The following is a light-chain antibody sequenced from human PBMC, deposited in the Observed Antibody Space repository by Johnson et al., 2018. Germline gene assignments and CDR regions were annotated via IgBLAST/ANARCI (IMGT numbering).Light chain of an antibody. CDR3: GTWDSSLSAGNV. J-gene: IGLJ1*01. Sequence: QSVLTQPPSVSAAPGQKVTISCYGSSSNIGNNYVSWYQQLPGTAPKLLIYENNKRPSGIPDRFSGSKSGTSATLGITGLKTGDEADYYCGTWDSSLSAGNVFGTVTKFTAL. V-gene: IGLV1-51*02. CDR1: SSNIGNNY. CDR2: ENN.